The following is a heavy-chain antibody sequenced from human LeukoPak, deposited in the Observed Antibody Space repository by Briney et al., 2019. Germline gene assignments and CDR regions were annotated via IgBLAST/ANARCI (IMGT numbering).Heavy chain of an antibody. CDR3: ARDRPYYDFWSGDIGDY. Sequence: SETRSLTCTVSGGSIRSYYWSWIRHPAGKGLEWIGRIYTSGSTNYNPSLKSRVTMSVDTSKNQFSLKLSSVTAADTAVYYCARDRPYYDFWSGDIGDYWGQGTLVTVSS. J-gene: IGHJ4*02. V-gene: IGHV4-4*07. D-gene: IGHD3-3*01. CDR2: IYTSGST. CDR1: GGSIRSYY.